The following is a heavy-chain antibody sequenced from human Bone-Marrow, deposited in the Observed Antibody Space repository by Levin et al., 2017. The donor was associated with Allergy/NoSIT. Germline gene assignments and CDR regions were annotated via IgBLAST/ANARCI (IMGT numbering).Heavy chain of an antibody. J-gene: IGHJ6*02. CDR1: GYTFISYY. CDR2: INPSGGST. CDR3: ARGGSRSPGDGMDV. V-gene: IGHV1-46*01. D-gene: IGHD3-16*01. Sequence: GESLKISCKASGYTFISYYIHWVRQAPGQGLEWMAIINPSGGSTSYAQKFQGRVTMTRDTSTSTVYMELSSLRSEDTAVYYCARGGSRSPGDGMDVWGQGTTVTVSS.